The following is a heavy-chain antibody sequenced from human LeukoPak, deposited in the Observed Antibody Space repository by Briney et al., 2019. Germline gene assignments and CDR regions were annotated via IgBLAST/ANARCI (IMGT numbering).Heavy chain of an antibody. J-gene: IGHJ4*02. CDR3: ARDYDYYDSSGYFDY. D-gene: IGHD3-22*01. CDR2: MIPILGIA. CDR1: GGTFSSYA. V-gene: IGHV1-69*04. Sequence: ASVKLFCKASGGTFSSYATSWARQAPGQGLEWMGRMIPILGIANYAQKFERRVTITENKYTSTAYMELSSLRSEETAVYYCARDYDYYDSSGYFDYWGQGTLVTVSS.